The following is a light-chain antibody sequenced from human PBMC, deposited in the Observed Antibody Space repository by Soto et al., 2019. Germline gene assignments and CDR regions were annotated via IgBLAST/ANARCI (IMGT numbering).Light chain of an antibody. V-gene: IGKV3-15*01. CDR1: QGVGSS. CDR2: GAS. CDR3: QHYNDWPPTWT. Sequence: ERVRAQSPAILSVSPGERDTLTCWASQGVGSSFARYQRKPGQARRFLIYGASTRATGIPARFSGSGSGTGFTLTLPGLQSEDFAVYFCQHYNDWPPTWTFGQGTKV. J-gene: IGKJ1*01.